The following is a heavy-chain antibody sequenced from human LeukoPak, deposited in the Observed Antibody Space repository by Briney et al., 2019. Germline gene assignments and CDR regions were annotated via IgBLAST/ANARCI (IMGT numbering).Heavy chain of an antibody. CDR2: ISGSGGST. Sequence: GGSLRLSCAASGFTFSSYAMSWVRQAPGKGLEWVSSISGSGGSTYYADSVKGRFTISRDNSKNTLYLQMNSLRAEDTAVYYCAKGGLYSYGHLFVDYWGQGSLVTVSS. J-gene: IGHJ4*02. V-gene: IGHV3-23*01. D-gene: IGHD5-18*01. CDR3: AKGGLYSYGHLFVDY. CDR1: GFTFSSYA.